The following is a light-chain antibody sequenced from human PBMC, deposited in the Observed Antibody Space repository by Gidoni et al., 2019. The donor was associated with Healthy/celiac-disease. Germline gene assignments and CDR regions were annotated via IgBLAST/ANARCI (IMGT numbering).Light chain of an antibody. CDR2: DVS. V-gene: IGLV2-14*01. Sequence: QSALTQPASVSGSPGQSIPISCTGTSSYVGVYNYVSWYQQHPGKAPKLMIYDVSNRPSGVSIRFSGSKSGNTASLTISGLQAEDEADYYCSSYTSSSTLGVVFGGGTQLTVL. CDR3: SSYTSSSTLGVV. CDR1: SSYVGVYNY. J-gene: IGLJ2*01.